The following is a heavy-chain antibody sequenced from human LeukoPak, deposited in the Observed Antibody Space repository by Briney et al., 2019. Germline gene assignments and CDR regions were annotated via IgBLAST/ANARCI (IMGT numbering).Heavy chain of an antibody. CDR2: ISWSSGNI. V-gene: IGHV3-21*04. CDR1: GFTFSSYS. J-gene: IGHJ4*02. CDR3: AKEYDGSYYKGGYFDY. Sequence: GGSLRLSCAASGFTFSSYSMNWVRQAPGKGLEWVSGISWSSGNIVYADSVKGRFTISRDNAKKSLYLQMNSLRAEDTALYYCAKEYDGSYYKGGYFDYWGQGTLVTVSS. D-gene: IGHD3-10*01.